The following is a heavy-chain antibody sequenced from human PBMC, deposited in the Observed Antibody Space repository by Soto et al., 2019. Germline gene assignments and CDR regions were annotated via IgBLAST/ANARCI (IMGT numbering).Heavy chain of an antibody. CDR1: GYMFTSYF. J-gene: IGHJ4*02. Sequence: QGHLVQSGAEVKRPGASVRVSCESSGYMFTSYFIHWVRQATGQGLEWVGVINPSAGTTTYAQKFQVKIIMAKDMATSIVEMELSSLRSEDTGVYYLWADKDSSSRPQAEFEYWGQGTLITVSS. D-gene: IGHD6-13*01. CDR3: WADKDSSSRPQAEFEY. V-gene: IGHV1-46*01. CDR2: INPSAGTT.